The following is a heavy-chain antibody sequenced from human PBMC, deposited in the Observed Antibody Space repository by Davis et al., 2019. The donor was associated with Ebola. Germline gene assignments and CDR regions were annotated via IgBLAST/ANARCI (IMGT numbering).Heavy chain of an antibody. J-gene: IGHJ4*02. D-gene: IGHD2-2*01. Sequence: PSETLSLTCAVYGGSFSGYYWSWIRQPPGKGLEWIGEINHSGSTNYNPSLKSRVTISVDTSKNQFSLKLSSVTAADTAVYYCARASEWCSSTSCSYYFDYWGQGTLVTVSS. CDR3: ARASEWCSSTSCSYYFDY. V-gene: IGHV4-34*01. CDR1: GGSFSGYY. CDR2: INHSGST.